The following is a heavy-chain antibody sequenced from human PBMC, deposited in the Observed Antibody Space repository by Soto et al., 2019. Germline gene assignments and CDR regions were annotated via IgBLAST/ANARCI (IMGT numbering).Heavy chain of an antibody. CDR3: ARAVAVPADFDY. J-gene: IGHJ4*02. Sequence: QVQLVQSGAEEKKPGASVKVSCKASGYTFTGYAMHWVRQAPGQRLEWMGWINAGSGNTKYSQRFQGRVTITRDTSASPAYMELSGLRSEDTAVYYCARAVAVPADFDYWGQGTLVTVSS. D-gene: IGHD6-19*01. V-gene: IGHV1-3*05. CDR1: GYTFTGYA. CDR2: INAGSGNT.